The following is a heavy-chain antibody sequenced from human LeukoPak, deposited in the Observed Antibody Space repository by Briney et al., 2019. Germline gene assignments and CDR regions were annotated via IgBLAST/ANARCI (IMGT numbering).Heavy chain of an antibody. V-gene: IGHV4-34*01. CDR2: INHSGST. CDR1: GGSFSGYY. Sequence: SETLSLTCAVYGGSFSGYYWSWIRQPPGKGLEWIGEINHSGSTNYNPSLKSRVTISVDTSKNQFSLKLSSVTAADTAVYYCAREVGGRALPFFDYWGQGTLVTVSS. J-gene: IGHJ4*02. D-gene: IGHD1-26*01. CDR3: AREVGGRALPFFDY.